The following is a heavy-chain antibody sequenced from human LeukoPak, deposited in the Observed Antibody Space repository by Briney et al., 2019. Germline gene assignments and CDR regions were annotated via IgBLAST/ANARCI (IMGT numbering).Heavy chain of an antibody. V-gene: IGHV1-46*01. Sequence: ASVKVSCKASGYTFTSYYMHWVRQAPGQGLEWMGITNPSGGSTSYAQKFQGRVTMTRDTSTSTVHMELSSLRSEDTAVYYCARDGLTMVRGVILSFDYWGQGTLVTVSS. CDR3: ARDGLTMVRGVILSFDY. CDR2: TNPSGGST. CDR1: GYTFTSYY. D-gene: IGHD3-10*01. J-gene: IGHJ4*02.